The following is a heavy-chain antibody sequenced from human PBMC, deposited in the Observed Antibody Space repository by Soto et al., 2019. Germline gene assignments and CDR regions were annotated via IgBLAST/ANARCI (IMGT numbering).Heavy chain of an antibody. CDR3: ARDATSSRGWYIH. CDR2: IIRYLGIT. CDR1: GGTFSSYT. J-gene: IGHJ4*02. V-gene: IGHV1-69*04. D-gene: IGHD6-19*01. Sequence: VASVKVSCKASGGTFSSYTISWVRQAPGQGLEWMGRIIRYLGITNYAQKLQGRVTMTADTSTSTACMELKSLSSDDTAVYYCARDATSSRGWYIHWGQGTLVTVSS.